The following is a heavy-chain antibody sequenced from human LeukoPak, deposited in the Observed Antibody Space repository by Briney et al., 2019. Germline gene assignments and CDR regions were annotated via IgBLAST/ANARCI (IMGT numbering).Heavy chain of an antibody. CDR3: ARVDYDSSGSRGYFDY. Sequence: SQTLSLTCAISGDSVSSNSAAWNWIRQPPSRGLEWLGRTYYRSKWYNDYAVSVKSRITINPDTSKNQFSLQLNSVTPEDTAVYYCARVDYDSSGSRGYFDYWGQGTLVTVSS. V-gene: IGHV6-1*01. D-gene: IGHD3-22*01. CDR1: GDSVSSNSAA. CDR2: TYYRSKWYN. J-gene: IGHJ4*02.